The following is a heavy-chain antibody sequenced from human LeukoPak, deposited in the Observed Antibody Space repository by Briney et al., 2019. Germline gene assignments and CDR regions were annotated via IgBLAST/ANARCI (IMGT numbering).Heavy chain of an antibody. Sequence: GGSLRLSCAASGFTVSSNYMSWVRQAPGKGLEWVSAISDSGGSTYYADSVKGRFTISRDNSKNTLYLHMNSLRAEDTAVYYCAKEPNWNLHYPHFDYWGQGTLVTVSS. CDR2: ISDSGGST. CDR3: AKEPNWNLHYPHFDY. D-gene: IGHD1-7*01. CDR1: GFTVSSNY. J-gene: IGHJ4*02. V-gene: IGHV3-23*01.